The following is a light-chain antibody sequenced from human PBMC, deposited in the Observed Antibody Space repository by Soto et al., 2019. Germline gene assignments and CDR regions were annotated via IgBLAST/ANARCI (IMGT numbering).Light chain of an antibody. CDR1: QSVSSY. J-gene: IGKJ1*01. V-gene: IGKV3-11*01. Sequence: EIVMTQSPATLSVSPGERATFSCRASQSVSSYLAWYQQKPGQAPRLLIYDASNRATGIPARFSGSGSGTDFTLTISSLEPEDFAVYYCQQRSNWPWTFGQGTKVDI. CDR3: QQRSNWPWT. CDR2: DAS.